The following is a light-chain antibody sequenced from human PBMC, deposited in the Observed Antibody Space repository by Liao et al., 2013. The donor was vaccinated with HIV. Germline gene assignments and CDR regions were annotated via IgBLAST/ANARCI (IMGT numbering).Light chain of an antibody. V-gene: IGLV3-21*01. CDR1: NIGSKS. CDR3: QSADSSGTVV. CDR2: YDS. Sequence: SYVLTQPPSESVAPGQTARITCGGSNIGSKSVHWYQLRPGQAPVLVIYYDSDRPSGIPERFSGSSSGTTVTLTISGVQAEDEADYYCQSADSSGTVVFGGGTKLTVL. J-gene: IGLJ2*01.